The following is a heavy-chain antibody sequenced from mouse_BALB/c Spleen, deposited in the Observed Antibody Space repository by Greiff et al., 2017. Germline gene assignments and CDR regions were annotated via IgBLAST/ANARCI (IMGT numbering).Heavy chain of an antibody. Sequence: EVQLVESGPGLVKPSQSLSLTCSVTGYSITSGSYWNWIRQFPGNQLEWMGYISYDGSNNYNPSLKNRISTTRDTSKNQIFLKLNSVTTEDTATYDWARDGNYLDDWGQGTTLTVSS. CDR3: ARDGNYLDD. CDR2: ISYDGSN. V-gene: IGHV3-6*02. J-gene: IGHJ2*01. CDR1: GYSITSGSY.